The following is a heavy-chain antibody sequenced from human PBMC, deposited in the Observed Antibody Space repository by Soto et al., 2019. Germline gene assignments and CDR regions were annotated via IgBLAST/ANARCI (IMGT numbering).Heavy chain of an antibody. J-gene: IGHJ3*02. Sequence: GGSLRLSCAASGFTFSSYSMNWVRQAPGKGLEWVSSISSSSSYIYYADSVKGRFTISRDNAKNSLYLQMNSLRAEDTAVYYCARDRAQTIAVAGPAAFDIWGQGTMVTVAS. CDR2: ISSSSSYI. CDR1: GFTFSSYS. CDR3: ARDRAQTIAVAGPAAFDI. D-gene: IGHD6-19*01. V-gene: IGHV3-21*01.